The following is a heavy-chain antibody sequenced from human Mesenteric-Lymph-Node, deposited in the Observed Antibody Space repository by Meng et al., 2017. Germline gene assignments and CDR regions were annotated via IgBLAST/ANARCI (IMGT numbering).Heavy chain of an antibody. V-gene: IGHV3-30-3*01. CDR2: ISYDGSNK. D-gene: IGHD1/OR15-1a*01. CDR1: GFTFSSYA. Sequence: QVHLVESGGGVVQPGRALRLPCAVSGFTFSSYAMHWVRQAPGKGLEWVAVISYDGSNKYYADSVKGRFTISRDNSKNTLYLQMNSLIAEDTAVYYCARDQNIYYFDYWGQGTLVTVSS. CDR3: ARDQNIYYFDY. J-gene: IGHJ4*02.